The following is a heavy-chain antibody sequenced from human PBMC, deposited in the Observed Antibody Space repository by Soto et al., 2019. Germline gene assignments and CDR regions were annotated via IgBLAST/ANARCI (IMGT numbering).Heavy chain of an antibody. D-gene: IGHD3-10*01. Sequence: SETLSLTCTVSGGSISSSSYYWGWIRQPPGKGLEWIGSIYYSGSTYYNPSLKSRVTISVDTSKNQFSLKLSSVTAADTAVYYCASIENLLYYYGSGSYHNWFDPWGQGTLVTVS. J-gene: IGHJ5*02. CDR2: IYYSGST. CDR1: GGSISSSSYY. CDR3: ASIENLLYYYGSGSYHNWFDP. V-gene: IGHV4-39*01.